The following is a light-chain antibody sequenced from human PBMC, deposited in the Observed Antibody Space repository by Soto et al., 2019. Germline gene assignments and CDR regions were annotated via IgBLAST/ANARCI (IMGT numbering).Light chain of an antibody. V-gene: IGLV2-14*01. Sequence: QSVLTQPASVSGSPGQSITISCTGTSSDVGGYNFVSWYQQRPGIAPKLIIYDVSNRPSGVSDRFSGSKSGNTASLTISGLQADDEADYYCSSYTGSSTRVVFGGGTKLTVL. CDR2: DVS. J-gene: IGLJ2*01. CDR1: SSDVGGYNF. CDR3: SSYTGSSTRVV.